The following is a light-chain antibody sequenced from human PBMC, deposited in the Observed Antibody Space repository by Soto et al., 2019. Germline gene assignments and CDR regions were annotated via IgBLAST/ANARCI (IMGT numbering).Light chain of an antibody. CDR3: QHRANWPIT. V-gene: IGKV3-11*01. CDR1: QSVRSH. CDR2: DAS. J-gene: IGKJ4*01. Sequence: EIVLTQSPATLSLSPGERATLSCRASQSVRSHLGWYQQKPGQAPRLLIYDASNRATGIPARFSGSGSGTDFTLTSSSLEPEDFAVYYCQHRANWPITFGGGTKVEIK.